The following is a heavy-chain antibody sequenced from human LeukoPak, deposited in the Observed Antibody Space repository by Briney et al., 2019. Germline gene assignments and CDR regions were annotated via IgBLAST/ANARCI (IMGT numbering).Heavy chain of an antibody. CDR2: MNPNSGNT. D-gene: IGHD3-22*01. CDR1: GYTFTSYD. V-gene: IGHV1-8*01. Sequence: ASVKVSCKASGYTFTSYDINWVRQATGQGLELMVSMNPNSGNTGYAQKFQGSVTMTRNTSISTAYMELSSLRSEDTAVYYCARGYDSIDFDDWGQGTLVTVSS. J-gene: IGHJ4*02. CDR3: ARGYDSIDFDD.